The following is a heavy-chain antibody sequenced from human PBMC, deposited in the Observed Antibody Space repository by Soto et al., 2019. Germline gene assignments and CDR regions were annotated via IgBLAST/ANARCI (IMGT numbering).Heavy chain of an antibody. D-gene: IGHD2-21*01. CDR2: INHRGPT. Sequence: QVQLQQWGTGLLKPSETLSLHCAVYGESLRGYYWSWIRQTPAMGLEWMGEINHRGPTNHDSSLKSRATSCIDMSTNHLSLRLKYVTAADTAVYYCARGYPGSILSTSLTTSCWFDSWGHGTLVTVSS. CDR3: ARGYPGSILSTSLTTSCWFDS. J-gene: IGHJ5*01. CDR1: GESLRGYY. V-gene: IGHV4-34*04.